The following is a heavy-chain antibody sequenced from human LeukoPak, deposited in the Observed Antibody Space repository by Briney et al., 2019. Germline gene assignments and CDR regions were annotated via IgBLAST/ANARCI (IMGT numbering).Heavy chain of an antibody. CDR3: ARAPTGGRYGMDV. V-gene: IGHV4-59*01. CDR1: GGSFSGYY. J-gene: IGHJ6*02. Sequence: SETLSLTCAVYGGSFSGYYWSWIRQPPGKGLEWLGYIYYSGSTNYNPSLKSRVTISVDTSKNQFSLKLSSVTAADTAVYYCARAPTGGRYGMDVWGQGTTVTVSS. CDR2: IYYSGST. D-gene: IGHD4-17*01.